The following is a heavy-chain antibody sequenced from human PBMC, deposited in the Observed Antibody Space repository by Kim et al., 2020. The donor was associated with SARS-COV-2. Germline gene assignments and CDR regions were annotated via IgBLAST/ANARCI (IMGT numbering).Heavy chain of an antibody. CDR3: AREIGYYYDSSAHRGYFDL. CDR2: IYYSGST. CDR1: GGSISSYY. J-gene: IGHJ2*01. V-gene: IGHV4-59*01. D-gene: IGHD3-22*01. Sequence: SETLSLTCTVSGGSISSYYWSWIRQPPGKGLEWIGYIYYSGSTNYNPSLKSRVTISVDTSKNQFSLKLSSVTAADTAVYYCAREIGYYYDSSAHRGYFDLWGRGTLVTVSS.